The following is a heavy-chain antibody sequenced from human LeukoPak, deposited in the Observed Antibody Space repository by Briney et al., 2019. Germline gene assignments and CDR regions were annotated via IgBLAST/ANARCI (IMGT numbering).Heavy chain of an antibody. CDR3: AKDRWYSSGWSYFDY. Sequence: GSLRLSCAASGFTFSSYAMSWVRQAPGKGLEWVSAISGSGGSTYYADSVKGRFTIPRDNSKNTLYLQMNSLRAEDTAVYYCAKDRWYSSGWSYFDYWGQGTLVTVSS. CDR2: ISGSGGST. D-gene: IGHD6-19*01. CDR1: GFTFSSYA. J-gene: IGHJ4*02. V-gene: IGHV3-23*01.